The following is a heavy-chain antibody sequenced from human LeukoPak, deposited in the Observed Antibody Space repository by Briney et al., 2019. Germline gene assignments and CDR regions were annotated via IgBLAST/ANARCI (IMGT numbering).Heavy chain of an antibody. CDR1: GFTFSSYA. J-gene: IGHJ3*02. CDR3: AKGSGPHPLYDENAFDI. V-gene: IGHV3-30-3*01. Sequence: QSGGSLRLSCAASGFTFSSYAMHWVRQAPGKGLEWVAVISYDGSNKYYADSVKGRFTISRDNSKNTLYLQMNSLRAEDTAVYYCAKGSGPHPLYDENAFDIWGQGTMVTVSS. D-gene: IGHD3-22*01. CDR2: ISYDGSNK.